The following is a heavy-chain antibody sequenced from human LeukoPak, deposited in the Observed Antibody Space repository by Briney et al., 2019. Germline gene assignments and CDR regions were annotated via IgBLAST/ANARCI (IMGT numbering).Heavy chain of an antibody. Sequence: GGSLRLSCAASGFTFSSYDMHWVRQAPGKGLEWVAVISYDGNDRHYADSVKGRFTISRDNSKNTLYLQMNSLRVEDTAVYYCAKDQYDYVRGEFDYWGQGTLVTVSS. CDR2: ISYDGNDR. CDR1: GFTFSSYD. V-gene: IGHV3-30*18. CDR3: AKDQYDYVRGEFDY. D-gene: IGHD3-16*01. J-gene: IGHJ4*02.